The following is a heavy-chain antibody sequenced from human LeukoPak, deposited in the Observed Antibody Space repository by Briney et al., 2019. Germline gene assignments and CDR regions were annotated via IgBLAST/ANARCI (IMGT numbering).Heavy chain of an antibody. CDR3: ASCPFNFQSEHDAFDI. CDR2: IRRDGSSR. V-gene: IGHV3-7*01. Sequence: GGSLRLSCAASGFTFSSYEMNWVRQAPGKGLEWVANIRRDGSSRSYVDSVQGRFTISRDNAKNSLYLQMNSLTAEDTAVYYCASCPFNFQSEHDAFDIWGQGTMVTVSS. CDR1: GFTFSSYE. J-gene: IGHJ3*02. D-gene: IGHD1-20*01.